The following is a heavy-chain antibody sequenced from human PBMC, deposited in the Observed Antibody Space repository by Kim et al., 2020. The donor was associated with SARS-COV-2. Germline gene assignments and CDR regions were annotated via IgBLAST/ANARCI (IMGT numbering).Heavy chain of an antibody. J-gene: IGHJ5*02. CDR3: ARGTGYSSGWYPGNWFDP. D-gene: IGHD6-19*01. CDR1: GGTFSSYA. V-gene: IGHV1-69*13. CDR2: IIPIFGTA. Sequence: SVKVSCKASGGTFSSYAISWVRQAPGQGLEWMGGIIPIFGTANYAQKFQGRVTITADESTSTAYMELSSLRSEDTAVYYCARGTGYSSGWYPGNWFDPWGQGTLVTVSS.